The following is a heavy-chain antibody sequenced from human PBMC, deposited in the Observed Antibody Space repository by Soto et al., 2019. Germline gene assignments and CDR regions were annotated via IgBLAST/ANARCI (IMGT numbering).Heavy chain of an antibody. D-gene: IGHD3-3*01. CDR1: DGSISTYY. CDR2: IDASGST. V-gene: IGHV4-4*07. CDR3: ARGGHDFWSGPFDY. Sequence: SETLSLTCTVSDGSISTYYCNWIRQPAGKGLEWIGRIDASGSTDYDPSLKSRVTVSVDTSKNQFSLRLSSVTAADTAVYYCARGGHDFWSGPFDYWGQGAQVTVSS. J-gene: IGHJ4*02.